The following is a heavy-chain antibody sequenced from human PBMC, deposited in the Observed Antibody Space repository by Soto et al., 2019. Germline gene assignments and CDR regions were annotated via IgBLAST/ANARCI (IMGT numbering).Heavy chain of an antibody. CDR3: ARGRKSALDY. V-gene: IGHV6-1*01. J-gene: IGHJ4*02. CDR2: TYYASKWNN. CDR1: GDSVSSNGVA. Sequence: SQTLSLTCAISGDSVSSNGVAWNWIRQSPSRGLEWLGRTYYASKWNNNYSTSVKSRITINPDTSKNQFSLQLHFVTPEDTAVYYCARGRKSALDYWGQGTLVTVSS.